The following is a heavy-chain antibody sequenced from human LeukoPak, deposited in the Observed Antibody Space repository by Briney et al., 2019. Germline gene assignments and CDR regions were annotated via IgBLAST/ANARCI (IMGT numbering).Heavy chain of an antibody. Sequence: GGSLRLSCAASGFSFSNYGMHWVRQAPGKGLEWVAVIWYDGNKKKYADSVKGRFTISRDNAKNSLYLQMNSLRAEDTAVYYCARVRYYGSGSYYRPYYYYMDVWGKGTTVTVSS. CDR1: GFSFSNYG. CDR2: IWYDGNKK. J-gene: IGHJ6*03. CDR3: ARVRYYGSGSYYRPYYYYMDV. V-gene: IGHV3-33*01. D-gene: IGHD3-10*01.